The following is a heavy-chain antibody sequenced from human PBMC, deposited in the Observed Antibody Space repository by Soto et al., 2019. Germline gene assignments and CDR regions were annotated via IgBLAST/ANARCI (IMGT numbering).Heavy chain of an antibody. CDR2: ISGSGGST. CDR3: ARPSIMIHFDH. CDR1: GFTFSNYA. Sequence: GGSLRLSCAASGFTFSNYAVTWVRQAPGKGLEWVSTISGSGGSTYYADSVKGRLTISRDNSKNTLYLQMNSLRAEDTGVYYCARPSIMIHFDHWGQGALVTISS. D-gene: IGHD3-22*01. J-gene: IGHJ4*02. V-gene: IGHV3-23*01.